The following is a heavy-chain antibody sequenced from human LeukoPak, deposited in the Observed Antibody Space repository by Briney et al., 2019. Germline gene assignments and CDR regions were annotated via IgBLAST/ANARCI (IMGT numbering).Heavy chain of an antibody. D-gene: IGHD3-10*01. CDR3: TTDLGTYYHGSQRLIPIDY. Sequence: GGSLRLSCVDSGFTFTNAWMSWVRQAPGKGLERIGRIKSKTDGETTNYAEPVRGRFTISRDDSKSAVYLQMNSLKIEDTAVYYCTTDLGTYYHGSQRLIPIDYWGQGTLVTVSS. V-gene: IGHV3-15*01. CDR1: GFTFTNAW. CDR2: IKSKTDGETT. J-gene: IGHJ4*02.